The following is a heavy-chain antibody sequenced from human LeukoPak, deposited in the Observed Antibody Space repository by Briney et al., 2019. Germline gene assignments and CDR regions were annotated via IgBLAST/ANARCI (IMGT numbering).Heavy chain of an antibody. V-gene: IGHV1-18*01. CDR3: AREMAYSSSWYFVSRSKTDAFDI. CDR1: GYTFTSYG. Sequence: GASVKVSCKASGYTFTSYGISWVRQAPGQGLEWMGWISAYNGNTNYAQKLQGRVTMTTDTSTSTAYMELRSLRSDDTAVYYCAREMAYSSSWYFVSRSKTDAFDIWGQGTMVTVSS. D-gene: IGHD6-13*01. J-gene: IGHJ3*02. CDR2: ISAYNGNT.